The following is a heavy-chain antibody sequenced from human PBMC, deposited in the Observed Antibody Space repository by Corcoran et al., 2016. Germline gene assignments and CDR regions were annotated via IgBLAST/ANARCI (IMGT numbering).Heavy chain of an antibody. J-gene: IGHJ3*02. V-gene: IGHV1-18*01. Sequence: QVQLVQSGAEVKKPGASVKVSCKASGYTFTSYGISWVRQAPGQGLEWMGWISAYNGNTNYAQKLQGRVTMTTDTSTSTAYMELRSLRSDDTAVYCGARDRRYDILTGYYKSDAFDIWGQGTMVTVSS. CDR1: GYTFTSYG. CDR3: ARDRRYDILTGYYKSDAFDI. CDR2: ISAYNGNT. D-gene: IGHD3-9*01.